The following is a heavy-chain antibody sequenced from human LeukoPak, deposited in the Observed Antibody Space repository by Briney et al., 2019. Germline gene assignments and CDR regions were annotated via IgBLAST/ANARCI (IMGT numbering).Heavy chain of an antibody. CDR2: IYTSGST. V-gene: IGHV4-4*07. CDR1: GGSISSYY. CDR3: ARDGVNSDWPPHF. J-gene: IGHJ4*02. Sequence: SETLSLTCTVSGGSISSYYWSWIRQPAGKGLGWIGRIYTSGSTNYNPTLKSRVTMSVDTSKNQFSLKLSSVTAADTAVYYCARDGVNSDWPPHFWGQGTLVTVSS. D-gene: IGHD6-19*01.